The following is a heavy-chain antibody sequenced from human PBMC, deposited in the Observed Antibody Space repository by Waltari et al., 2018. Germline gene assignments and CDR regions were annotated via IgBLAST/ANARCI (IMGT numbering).Heavy chain of an antibody. CDR3: ARNDILTGSFFDY. Sequence: EVQLVESGGGLIQPGGSLRLYCAASGFTVSSNYMSWVRQAPGKGLEWVSVIYSGGSTYYADSVKGRFTISRDNSKNTLYLQMNSLRAEDTAVYYCARNDILTGSFFDYWGQGTLVTVSS. CDR2: IYSGGST. J-gene: IGHJ4*02. V-gene: IGHV3-53*01. D-gene: IGHD3-9*01. CDR1: GFTVSSNY.